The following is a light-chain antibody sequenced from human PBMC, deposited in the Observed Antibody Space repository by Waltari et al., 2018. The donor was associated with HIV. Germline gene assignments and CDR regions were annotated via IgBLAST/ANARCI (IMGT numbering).Light chain of an antibody. Sequence: QPALTQPPSVSGAPGQRVTRSSTGHRSTIGAGSSVHRYQHLPGTSPKLLVYSDSNRPSGVPDRFSGSKSGTSASLVITGLQAEDEADYYCQSYDSSLRASVFGGGTKLTVL. CDR2: SDS. CDR1: RSTIGAGSS. V-gene: IGLV1-40*01. J-gene: IGLJ2*01. CDR3: QSYDSSLRASV.